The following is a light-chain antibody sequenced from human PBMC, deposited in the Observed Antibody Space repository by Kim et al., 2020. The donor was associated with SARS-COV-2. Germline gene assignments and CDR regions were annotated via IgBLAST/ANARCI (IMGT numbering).Light chain of an antibody. CDR1: LSLLSLSNNKNY. CDR2: WAS. CDR3: QQYASNPRT. V-gene: IGKV4-1*01. Sequence: IVMTQSPDSLTVSLGERATINCKASLSLLSLSNNKNYLAWYQQTPGQPPKLLIYWASTRESGVPDRFSGSGSGTDFTLTISSLQAEDVAVYYCQQYASNPRTFGQGTKLEI. J-gene: IGKJ2*01.